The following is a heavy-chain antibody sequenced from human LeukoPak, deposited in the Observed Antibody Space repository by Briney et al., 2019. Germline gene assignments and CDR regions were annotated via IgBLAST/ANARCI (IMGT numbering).Heavy chain of an antibody. V-gene: IGHV3-30*04. CDR2: ISYDGSNK. D-gene: IGHD1-1*01. CDR3: ASYNPYY. CDR1: GFTFSSFA. J-gene: IGHJ4*02. Sequence: GGSLRLSCAAFGFTFSSFAMHWVRQAPGKGLEWVALISYDGSNKYYADSVEGRFTISRDNSKNTLYLQMNSLRAEDTAVYYCASYNPYYGGQGTLVTVSS.